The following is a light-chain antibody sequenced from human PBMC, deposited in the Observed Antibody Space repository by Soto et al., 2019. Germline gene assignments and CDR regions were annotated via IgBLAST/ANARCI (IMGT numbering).Light chain of an antibody. J-gene: IGLJ3*02. CDR3: SSYAGSNNLGV. CDR1: SSDVGSYNY. V-gene: IGLV2-8*01. Sequence: QSALTQPPSASGSPGQSVTISCTGTSSDVGSYNYVSWYQQYPGKAPKLMIYEVNKRPSGVPDRFSGSKSGNTASLTVSGLQAEDEANYYCSSYAGSNNLGVFGGGTKLTVL. CDR2: EVN.